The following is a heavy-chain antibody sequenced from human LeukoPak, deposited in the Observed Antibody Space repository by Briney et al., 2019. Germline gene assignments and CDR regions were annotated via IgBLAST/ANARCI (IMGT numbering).Heavy chain of an antibody. CDR3: ARQEYYYDSSGYYPFDY. CDR1: GGSIRSSYYY. J-gene: IGHJ4*02. Sequence: SETLSLTCTVSGGSIRSSYYYWGWIRQPPGTGLEWIGSIYDSGSTYYNPSLKSRVTISVDTSKNQFSLKLSSVTAADTAVYYCARQEYYYDSSGYYPFDYWGQGTLVTVSS. CDR2: IYDSGST. V-gene: IGHV4-39*01. D-gene: IGHD3-22*01.